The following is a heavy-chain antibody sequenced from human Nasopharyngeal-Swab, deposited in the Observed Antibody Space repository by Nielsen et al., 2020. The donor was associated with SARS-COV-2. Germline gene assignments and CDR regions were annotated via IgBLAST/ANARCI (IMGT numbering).Heavy chain of an antibody. J-gene: IGHJ3*02. CDR1: GLSLSARGVG. CDR3: AHRRPPDTPEDASDI. D-gene: IGHD5-18*01. CDR2: IYWNDDK. V-gene: IGHV2-5*01. Sequence: SGPTLGKPPQTLTLNCTCSGLSLSARGVGGGWISEPPGKALEWLALIYWNDDKRYSPSLKSRLTITKDTSKNQVVLTMTNMDPVDTATYYCAHRRPPDTPEDASDIWGQGTMVTVSS.